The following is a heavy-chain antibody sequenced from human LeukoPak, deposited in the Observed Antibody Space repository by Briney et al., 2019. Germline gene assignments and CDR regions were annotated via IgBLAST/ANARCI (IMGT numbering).Heavy chain of an antibody. D-gene: IGHD6-13*01. CDR3: ARVHSSSWYPLLY. Sequence: GGSLRLSCAASGFTFSSYAMHWVRQASGKGLEWVAVISYDGSNKYYADSVKGRFTISRDNSKNTLYLQMNSLRAEDTAVYYCARVHSSSWYPLLYWGQGTLVTVSS. CDR2: ISYDGSNK. CDR1: GFTFSSYA. V-gene: IGHV3-30*04. J-gene: IGHJ4*02.